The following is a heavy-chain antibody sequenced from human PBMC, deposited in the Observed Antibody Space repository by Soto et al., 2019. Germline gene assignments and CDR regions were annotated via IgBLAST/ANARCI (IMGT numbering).Heavy chain of an antibody. CDR2: ISGHNGNT. CDR3: ARDLSPLAYYFDY. CDR1: GYTFTNHG. V-gene: IGHV1-18*01. J-gene: IGHJ4*02. Sequence: QVQLVQSGAEVKKPGASVKVSCKASGYTFTNHGISWVRQAPGQGLEWFGWISGHNGNTKYAQRLQGRVTMTTDTSTSTAYMELRSLKSDDTAVYYGARDLSPLAYYFDYWGQGTLVTVSS.